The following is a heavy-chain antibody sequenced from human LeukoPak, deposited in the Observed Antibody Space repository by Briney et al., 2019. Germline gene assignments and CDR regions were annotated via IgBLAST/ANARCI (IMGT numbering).Heavy chain of an antibody. CDR1: GYMFSRYG. J-gene: IGHJ4*02. D-gene: IGHD3-22*01. Sequence: ASVKVSCKASGYMFSRYGMSWVRQAPGQGPEWMGWISGYNDNTNYAQKLQGRVTMATDTSTSTAYMELRSLRSDDTAVYYCARDDSSGYYSVDYWGQGTLVTVSS. CDR2: ISGYNDNT. CDR3: ARDDSSGYYSVDY. V-gene: IGHV1-18*01.